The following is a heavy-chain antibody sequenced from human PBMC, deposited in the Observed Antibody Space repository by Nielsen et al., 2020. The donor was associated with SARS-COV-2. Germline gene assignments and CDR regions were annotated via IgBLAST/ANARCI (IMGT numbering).Heavy chain of an antibody. CDR1: GGSISSYY. V-gene: IGHV4-59*08. CDR2: IYYSGST. Sequence: SETLSLTCAVSGGSISSYYWSWIRQPPGKGLEWIGYIYYSGSTNYNPSLKSRVTISVDTSKNQFSLKLSSVTAADTAVYYCARAASAARPIDYWGQGTLVTVSS. CDR3: ARAASAARPIDY. D-gene: IGHD6-6*01. J-gene: IGHJ4*02.